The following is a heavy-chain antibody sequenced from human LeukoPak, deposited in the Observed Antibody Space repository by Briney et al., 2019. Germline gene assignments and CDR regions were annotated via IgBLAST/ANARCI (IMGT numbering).Heavy chain of an antibody. D-gene: IGHD6-19*01. Sequence: GRSLRLSCAASGFTFDDYAMHWVRQAPGKGLEWVSGISWNSGSIGYADSVKGRFTISKDNAKNSLYLQMNSLRAEDTAVYYCARRGAVAGTGDYWGQGTLVTVSS. CDR2: ISWNSGSI. CDR3: ARRGAVAGTGDY. CDR1: GFTFDDYA. J-gene: IGHJ4*02. V-gene: IGHV3-9*01.